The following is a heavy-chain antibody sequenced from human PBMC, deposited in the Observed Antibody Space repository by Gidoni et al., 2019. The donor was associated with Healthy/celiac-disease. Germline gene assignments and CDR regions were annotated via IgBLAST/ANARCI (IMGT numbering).Heavy chain of an antibody. CDR2: INPSGGST. J-gene: IGHJ3*02. CDR1: GYPFPSYY. Sequence: QVQLVQSGAEVKKPGASVKVSCKASGYPFPSYYMHWVRQAPGQGLEWMGIINPSGGSTSYAQKFQGRVTMTRDTSTSTVYMELSSLRSEDTAVYYCARDGANFDWLLEEAAFDIWGQGTMVTVSS. CDR3: ARDGANFDWLLEEAAFDI. V-gene: IGHV1-46*01. D-gene: IGHD3-9*01.